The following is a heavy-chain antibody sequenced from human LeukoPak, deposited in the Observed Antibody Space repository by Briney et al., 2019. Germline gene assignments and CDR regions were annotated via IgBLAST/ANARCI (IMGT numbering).Heavy chain of an antibody. CDR3: AREGVTKYYFDY. CDR1: GGSISSYY. Sequence: SWETLSLTCTVSGGSISSYYWSWIRQPPGKGLEWIGYIYYSGSTDYNPSLKSRVTISVDTSKNQFSLKLSSVTAADTAVYYCAREGVTKYYFDYWGQGTLVTVSS. D-gene: IGHD4-11*01. V-gene: IGHV4-59*01. CDR2: IYYSGST. J-gene: IGHJ4*02.